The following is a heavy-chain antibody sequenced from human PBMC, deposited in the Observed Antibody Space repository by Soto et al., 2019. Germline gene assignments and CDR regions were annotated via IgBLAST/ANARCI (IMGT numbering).Heavy chain of an antibody. CDR1: GYSFAGCW. Sequence: PGESLKIAGKGSGYSFAGCWITWVRQKPGKGLEWMGRIDPSDSQTYYSPSFRGHVTISVTKSITTVFLQWSSLRAPDTAMYYCATQLSDSDTGPPFQEYFESWGQGTQDTDYS. CDR2: IDPSDSQT. CDR3: ATQLSDSDTGPPFQEYFES. D-gene: IGHD5-18*01. V-gene: IGHV5-10-1*01. J-gene: IGHJ4*02.